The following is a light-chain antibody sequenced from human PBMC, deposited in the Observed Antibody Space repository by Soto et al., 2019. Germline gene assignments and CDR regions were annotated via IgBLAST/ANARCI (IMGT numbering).Light chain of an antibody. V-gene: IGKV3-20*01. J-gene: IGKJ5*01. CDR3: QQYGSSPT. CDR1: QSVSSSY. CDR2: GAS. Sequence: EIVLTQSPGTLSLSPGERSTVSCMSSQSVSSSYLAWYQQKPGQAPRLLIYGASSRATGIPDRFSGSGSGTDFTLTISRLEPEDFAVYYCQQYGSSPTFGQGTRLEIK.